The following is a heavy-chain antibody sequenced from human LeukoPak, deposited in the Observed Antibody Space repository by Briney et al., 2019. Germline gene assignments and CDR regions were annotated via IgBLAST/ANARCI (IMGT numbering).Heavy chain of an antibody. D-gene: IGHD3-10*01. CDR1: GFTFSNYG. CDR2: ISYDGSNK. CDR3: AKHYYGSGSYYNEGSFDY. J-gene: IGHJ4*02. V-gene: IGHV3-30*18. Sequence: PGGSLRLSCAASGFTFSNYGMHWVRQAPGKGLEWVAFISYDGSNKYYADSVKGRFTISRDNSKNTLYLQMNSLRAEDTAVYYCAKHYYGSGSYYNEGSFDYWGQGALVTVSS.